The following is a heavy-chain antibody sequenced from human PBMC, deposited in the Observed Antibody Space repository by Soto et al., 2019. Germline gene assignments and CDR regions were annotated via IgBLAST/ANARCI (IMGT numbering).Heavy chain of an antibody. V-gene: IGHV3-23*01. D-gene: IGHD7-27*01. CDR2: VSQGGNVS. Sequence: EVQLLESGGGLVQPGGSLRLSCAASGFTFSSFVMNWVRQAPGKGLEWVSTVSQGGNVSHYTDSVKGRFTISRDNSRRTVNIQMGSLGTDEAAFYFCVRRAIAATTNWGPFDVWGQGTVVTVTS. CDR1: GFTFSSFV. CDR3: VRRAIAATTNWGPFDV. J-gene: IGHJ3*01.